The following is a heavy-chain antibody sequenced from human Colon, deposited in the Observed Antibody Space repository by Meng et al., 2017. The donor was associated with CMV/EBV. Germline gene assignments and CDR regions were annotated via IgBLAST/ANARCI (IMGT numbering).Heavy chain of an antibody. D-gene: IGHD6-6*01. CDR3: ARATESSSGYYFDY. CDR1: GFTFSSYW. CDR2: ISYDGSNK. V-gene: IGHV3-30*03. Sequence: GGSLRLSCAASGFTFSSYWMHWVRQAPGKGLEWVAVISYDGSNKYYADSVKGRFTISRDNSKNTLYLQMNSLRAEDTAVYYCARATESSSGYYFDYWGQGTLVTVSS. J-gene: IGHJ4*02.